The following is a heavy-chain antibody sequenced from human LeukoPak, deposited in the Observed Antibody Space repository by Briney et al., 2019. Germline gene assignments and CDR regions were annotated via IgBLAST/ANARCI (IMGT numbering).Heavy chain of an antibody. V-gene: IGHV3-48*01. CDR2: ISSTSSIT. Sequence: GGSLRLSCAASGFSFTIYTMNWVRQAPGKGLEWVSYISSTSSITYYADSVQGRFTISIDNAENSLYLQMNSLRAEDAAVYYCARGDNWNFGIDYWGQGTLVTVSS. J-gene: IGHJ4*02. CDR3: ARGDNWNFGIDY. CDR1: GFSFTIYT. D-gene: IGHD1-7*01.